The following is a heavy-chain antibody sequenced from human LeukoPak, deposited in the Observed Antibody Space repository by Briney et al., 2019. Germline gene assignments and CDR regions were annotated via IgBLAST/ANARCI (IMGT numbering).Heavy chain of an antibody. CDR1: GFTFRSYS. Sequence: GGSLRLSCAASGFTFRSYSMNWVRQAPGKGLEWVSYISSGSTIYYADSMKGRFAISRDNAKNSLFLQMNSLRDEDTAVYFCARNGPYYGSGSYSFDYWGQGILVTVSS. CDR2: ISSGSTI. V-gene: IGHV3-48*02. D-gene: IGHD3-10*01. CDR3: ARNGPYYGSGSYSFDY. J-gene: IGHJ4*02.